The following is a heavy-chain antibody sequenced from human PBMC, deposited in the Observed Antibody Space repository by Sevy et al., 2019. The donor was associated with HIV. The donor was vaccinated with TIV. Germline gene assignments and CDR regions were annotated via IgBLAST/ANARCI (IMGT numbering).Heavy chain of an antibody. D-gene: IGHD6-13*01. CDR1: GFSLNSYW. Sequence: GGSLRLSCAASGFSLNSYWMSWVRQAPGKGLEWVANIKQDGSVKYYVDSVKGLFAISRDNARNLLYLQMNSLRAEDTALYYCVRAIAADGSFWGQGTLVTVSS. CDR2: IKQDGSVK. V-gene: IGHV3-7*01. CDR3: VRAIAADGSF. J-gene: IGHJ4*02.